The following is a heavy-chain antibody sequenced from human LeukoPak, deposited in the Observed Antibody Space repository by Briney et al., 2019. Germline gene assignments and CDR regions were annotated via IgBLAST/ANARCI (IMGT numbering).Heavy chain of an antibody. CDR3: AKDAYSGYDSLHAFDI. J-gene: IGHJ3*02. Sequence: PGGSLRLSCAASGFTFSSYWMHWVRQAPGKGLVWVSRIYTDETSTTYADSVKGRFTISRDNANNTLYLQMNSLRAEDTALYYCAKDAYSGYDSLHAFDIWGQGIMVTVSS. V-gene: IGHV3-74*03. D-gene: IGHD5-12*01. CDR1: GFTFSSYW. CDR2: IYTDETST.